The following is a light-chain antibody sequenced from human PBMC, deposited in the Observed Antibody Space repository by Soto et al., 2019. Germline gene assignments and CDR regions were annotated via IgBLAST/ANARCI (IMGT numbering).Light chain of an antibody. Sequence: EIVLTQSPGTLSLSPGERATLSCRASQSVSSSYLAWYQQKPGQAPRLLIYGASSRATGIPDRFSGSGSGTDFPLTISRLEPEDFAVYYCQQYGSSSLTFGGGTKVESK. CDR1: QSVSSSY. V-gene: IGKV3-20*01. CDR2: GAS. J-gene: IGKJ4*01. CDR3: QQYGSSSLT.